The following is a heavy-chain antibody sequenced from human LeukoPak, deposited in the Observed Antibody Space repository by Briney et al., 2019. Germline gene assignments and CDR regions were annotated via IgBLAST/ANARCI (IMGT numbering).Heavy chain of an antibody. CDR2: ISAYNGNT. CDR3: ARDSVSSGYYYYHYMDV. D-gene: IGHD3-22*01. V-gene: IGHV1-18*01. Sequence: GASVKVSCKASGYTFTSYGISWVRQAPGQGLEWMGWISAYNGNTNYAQKFQGRVTMTRDMSTSTVYMALSSLRSEDTAVYYCARDSVSSGYYYYHYMDVWGKGTTVTVSS. CDR1: GYTFTSYG. J-gene: IGHJ6*03.